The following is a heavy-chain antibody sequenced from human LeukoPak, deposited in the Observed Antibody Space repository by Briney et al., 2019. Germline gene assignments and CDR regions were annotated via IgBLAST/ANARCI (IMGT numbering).Heavy chain of an antibody. J-gene: IGHJ4*02. V-gene: IGHV3-66*01. CDR2: IYSGGST. D-gene: IGHD1-26*01. CDR3: ARDIGVGATTTFDY. CDR1: GFTVSSNY. Sequence: GGSLRLSCAASGFTVSSNYMSWVRQAPGKGLEWVSVIYSGGSTSYADSVKGRFTISRDNSKNTLYLQMNSLRAEDTAVYYCARDIGVGATTTFDYWGQGTLVTVSS.